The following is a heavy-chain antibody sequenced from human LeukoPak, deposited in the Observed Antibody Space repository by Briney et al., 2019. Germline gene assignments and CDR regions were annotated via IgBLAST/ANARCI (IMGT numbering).Heavy chain of an antibody. V-gene: IGHV5-51*01. CDR3: ARQVPRWLNFRAFDY. D-gene: IGHD5-24*01. CDR1: GSPFTSYW. J-gene: IGHJ4*02. Sequence: GESLKISGQGSGSPFTSYWIGWVRKLPGEGLEWIRIIYPGDCDTSYSPSFQGQVTISADTSISTAYLQWSSLKASDTAMYYCARQVPRWLNFRAFDYWGQGTLVTVSS. CDR2: IYPGDCDT.